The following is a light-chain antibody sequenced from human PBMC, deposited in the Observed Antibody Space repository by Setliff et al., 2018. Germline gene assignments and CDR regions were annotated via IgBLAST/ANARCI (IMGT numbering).Light chain of an antibody. J-gene: IGLJ2*01. CDR2: DNN. CDR1: SSNIGAGYD. V-gene: IGLV1-51*01. Sequence: QSVLTQQPSVSGAPGRRVTISCTGSSSNIGAGYDVHWYQQLPGTAPKLLIYDNNKRPSGIPDRFSDSKSGTSATLGITGLQTGDEADYYCGTWDSSLSAVVFGGGTKVTVL. CDR3: GTWDSSLSAVV.